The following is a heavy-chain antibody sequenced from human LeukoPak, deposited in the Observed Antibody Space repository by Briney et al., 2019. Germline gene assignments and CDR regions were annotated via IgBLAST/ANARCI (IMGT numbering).Heavy chain of an antibody. CDR2: LYHSGST. V-gene: IGHV4-38-2*02. Sequence: SETLSLTCAVSGYSLSSGYYWGWIRQPPGKGLEWIGSLYHSGSTYYNPSLKSRVTISVDRSKNQFSLKLSSVTAADTAVYYCAREYDYIWGSYRYPQPHWFDPWGQGTLVTVSS. D-gene: IGHD3-16*02. CDR3: AREYDYIWGSYRYPQPHWFDP. CDR1: GYSLSSGYY. J-gene: IGHJ5*02.